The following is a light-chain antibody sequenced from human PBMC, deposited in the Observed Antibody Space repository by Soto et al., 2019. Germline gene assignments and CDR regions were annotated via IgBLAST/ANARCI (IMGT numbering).Light chain of an antibody. CDR3: AAWDDSLNGYV. Sequence: QSALTQPSSTSGTPGQRVTISCSGSSSNIGSNTVNWYQLLPGTAPKLLIYSNNQRPSGVPERFSGSKSGTSASLAVSGLQSEDGADYYCAAWDDSLNGYVFGTGTKVTVL. J-gene: IGLJ1*01. CDR1: SSNIGSNT. V-gene: IGLV1-44*01. CDR2: SNN.